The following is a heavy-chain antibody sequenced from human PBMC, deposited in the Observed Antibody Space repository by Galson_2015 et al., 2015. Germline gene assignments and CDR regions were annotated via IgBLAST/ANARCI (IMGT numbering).Heavy chain of an antibody. V-gene: IGHV1-46*01. Sequence: SVKVSCKASGYTFTRYYMHWVRQAPGQGLEWMGIVDPSGGSTTYAQKFRGRVAMTRDTSTGTVYMELSSLTSEGTAVYYCARYLSVDCSGGTCSMGLGWFDPWCQRTLVTV. CDR2: VDPSGGST. J-gene: IGHJ5*02. D-gene: IGHD2-15*01. CDR1: GYTFTRYY. CDR3: ARYLSVDCSGGTCSMGLGWFDP.